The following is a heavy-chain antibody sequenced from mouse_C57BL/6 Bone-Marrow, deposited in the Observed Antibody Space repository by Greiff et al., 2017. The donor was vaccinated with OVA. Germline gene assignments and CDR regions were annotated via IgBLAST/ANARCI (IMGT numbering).Heavy chain of an antibody. CDR3: ASGYYGSSYFDY. CDR2: INPNNGGT. Sequence: VQLQQSGPELVKPGASVKMSCKASGYTFTDYNMHWVKQSHGKSLEWIGYINPNNGGTSYNQKFKGKATLTVNKSSSTAYMELRSLTSEDSAVYYCASGYYGSSYFDYWGQGTTLTVSS. J-gene: IGHJ2*01. D-gene: IGHD1-1*01. V-gene: IGHV1-22*01. CDR1: GYTFTDYN.